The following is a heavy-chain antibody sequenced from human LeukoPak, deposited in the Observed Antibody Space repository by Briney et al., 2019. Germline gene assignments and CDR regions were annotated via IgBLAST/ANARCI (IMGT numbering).Heavy chain of an antibody. CDR1: GGSISSGGYY. V-gene: IGHV4-31*03. CDR2: IYYSGST. Sequence: SETLSLTCTVSGGSISSGGYYWSWHRQHPGKGLEWIGYIYYSGSTYYNTSLKSRVTISVDTSKNHFSLKLSSVTAADTAVNYCARVFPTIFGVPAHNWFAPWGQGTLVTVSS. D-gene: IGHD3-3*01. CDR3: ARVFPTIFGVPAHNWFAP. J-gene: IGHJ5*02.